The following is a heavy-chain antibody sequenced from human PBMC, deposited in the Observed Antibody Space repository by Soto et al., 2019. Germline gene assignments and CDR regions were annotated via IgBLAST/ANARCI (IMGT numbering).Heavy chain of an antibody. D-gene: IGHD1-7*01. CDR3: ARLIFGTTHLPHNWFDP. J-gene: IGHJ5*02. V-gene: IGHV5-10-1*01. CDR1: GYSFTSYW. Sequence: GESLKISCKGSGYSFTSYWISWVRQMPGKGLEWMGRIDPSDSYTNYSPSFQGHVTISADKSISTAYLQWSSLKASDTAMYYCARLIFGTTHLPHNWFDPLVQATLVNVPS. CDR2: IDPSDSYT.